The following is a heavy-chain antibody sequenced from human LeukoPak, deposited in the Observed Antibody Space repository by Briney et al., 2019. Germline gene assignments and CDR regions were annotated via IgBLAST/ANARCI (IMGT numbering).Heavy chain of an antibody. CDR3: ARGHTVVTRHFDF. Sequence: PGGSLRLSCEASGFTFTTYSMTWVRQAPGKGLEWVSIISSGSSAIFSADALKGRFTISRDDAKNLLYPDMNSLRAEDTAVYYCARGHTVVTRHFDFWGQGTLVTVSS. CDR1: GFTFTTYS. V-gene: IGHV3-21*01. CDR2: ISSGSSAI. D-gene: IGHD2-21*02. J-gene: IGHJ4*02.